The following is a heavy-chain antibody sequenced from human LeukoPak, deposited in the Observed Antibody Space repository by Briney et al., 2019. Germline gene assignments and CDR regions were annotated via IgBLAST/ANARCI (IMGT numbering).Heavy chain of an antibody. J-gene: IGHJ4*02. CDR1: GFTFSTYA. CDR3: ARVNTIFGVDIVSLGAEFEF. Sequence: GGSLRLSCAASGFTFSTYAMHWVRQAPGKGLECVSVISYDGTKKEYADSVKGRFTISSDNSNDTLYLQMNSLRPEDTALYYCARVNTIFGVDIVSLGAEFEFWGQGTLVTVSS. V-gene: IGHV3-30*03. D-gene: IGHD3-3*02. CDR2: ISYDGTKK.